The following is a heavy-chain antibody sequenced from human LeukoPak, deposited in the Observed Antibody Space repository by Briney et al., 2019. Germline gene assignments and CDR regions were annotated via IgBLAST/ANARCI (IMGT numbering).Heavy chain of an antibody. Sequence: PGGSLRLSCAASGFTFRSYAMSWVRQAPGKGLEWVSAISDSGGSTYNADSVKGRFTISRDNSKNTLYLQMNSLRPEDTAIYYCAKTAVAWPTYYFDFWGQGTLVTVSS. D-gene: IGHD5-24*01. CDR3: AKTAVAWPTYYFDF. J-gene: IGHJ4*02. CDR1: GFTFRSYA. V-gene: IGHV3-23*01. CDR2: ISDSGGST.